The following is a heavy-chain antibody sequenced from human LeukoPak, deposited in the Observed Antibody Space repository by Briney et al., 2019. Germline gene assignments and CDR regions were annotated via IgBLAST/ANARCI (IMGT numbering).Heavy chain of an antibody. Sequence: PSETLSLTCTVSGVSIRNYYWSWIRQPPGKGLEWIGYVYYSGSTNYNPSLKSRVSISLDTSKNQVSLNLTSVTAADTAVYYCARDHFGSWYGSRGQGILVTVSS. CDR1: GVSIRNYY. J-gene: IGHJ5*01. CDR2: VYYSGST. CDR3: ARDHFGSWYGS. D-gene: IGHD2-15*01. V-gene: IGHV4-59*01.